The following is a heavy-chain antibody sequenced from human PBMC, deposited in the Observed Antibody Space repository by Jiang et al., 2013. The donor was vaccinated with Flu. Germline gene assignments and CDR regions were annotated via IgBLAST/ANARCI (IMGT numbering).Heavy chain of an antibody. V-gene: IGHV5-10-1*01. J-gene: IGHJ4*02. CDR3: ARRWYSSGLYPDY. Sequence: YGAEVKKPGESLRISCEGSGYNFTNYWINWVRQVPGKGLEWMGRIDPSDSYTNYRPSFQGHVTTSADRSVNTAYLHWSSLKASDTAMYYCARRWYSSGLYPDYWGQGTLVIVSS. D-gene: IGHD3-22*01. CDR2: IDPSDSYT. CDR1: GYNFTNYW.